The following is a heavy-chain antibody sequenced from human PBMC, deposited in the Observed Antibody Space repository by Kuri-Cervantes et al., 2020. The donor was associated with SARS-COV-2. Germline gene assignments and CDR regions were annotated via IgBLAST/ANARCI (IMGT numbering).Heavy chain of an antibody. Sequence: GGSLRLSCAASGFTFSDYYTSWIRQAPGKGLEWVSYISSSGSTIYYADSVKGRFTISRDDAKNSLYLQMNSLRAEDTAVYYCARRVTFYYYMDVWGKGTTVTVSS. CDR1: GFTFSDYY. J-gene: IGHJ6*03. CDR3: ARRVTFYYYMDV. CDR2: ISSSGSTI. D-gene: IGHD2/OR15-2a*01. V-gene: IGHV3-11*04.